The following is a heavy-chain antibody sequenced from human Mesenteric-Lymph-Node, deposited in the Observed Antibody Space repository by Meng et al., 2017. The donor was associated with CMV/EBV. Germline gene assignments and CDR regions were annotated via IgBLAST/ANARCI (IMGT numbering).Heavy chain of an antibody. CDR3: ARGKGKNAFDI. Sequence: ASVKVSCKASGYTFTGYSMHWVRQAPGQGLEWMGWINPNSGGTNYAQKFQGRVTMTRDTSITIAYMELSRLRSDDTAVYFCARGKGKNAFDIWGQGTMVTVSS. CDR1: GYTFTGYS. D-gene: IGHD3-10*01. CDR2: INPNSGGT. V-gene: IGHV1-2*02. J-gene: IGHJ3*02.